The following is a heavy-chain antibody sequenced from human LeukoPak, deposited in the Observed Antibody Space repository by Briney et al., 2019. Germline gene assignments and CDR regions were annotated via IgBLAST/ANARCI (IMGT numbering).Heavy chain of an antibody. J-gene: IGHJ1*01. Sequence: PGGSLRLSCAASGFTFSSYSMNWVRQAPGKGLEWVSSISSSSSYIYYADSVKGRFTISGDNAKNSLYLQMNSLRAEDTAVYYCARDNYYGSGYEYFQHWGQGTLVTVSS. CDR1: GFTFSSYS. CDR2: ISSSSSYI. D-gene: IGHD3-10*01. V-gene: IGHV3-21*01. CDR3: ARDNYYGSGYEYFQH.